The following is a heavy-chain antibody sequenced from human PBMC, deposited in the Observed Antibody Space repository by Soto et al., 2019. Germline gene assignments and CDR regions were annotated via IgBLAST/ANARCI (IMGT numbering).Heavy chain of an antibody. CDR1: GFIFANYA. V-gene: IGHV3-23*01. J-gene: IGHJ4*02. D-gene: IGHD6-19*01. Sequence: GGSLRLSCAASGFIFANYAMNWVRQAPGKGLEWVSSISGSGGGTSYADSAKGRFTISRDNSKNTLYLQMNSLRAEDTAVYYCEGSSGWSTYYFDYWGQGTLVTVS. CDR2: ISGSGGGT. CDR3: EGSSGWSTYYFDY.